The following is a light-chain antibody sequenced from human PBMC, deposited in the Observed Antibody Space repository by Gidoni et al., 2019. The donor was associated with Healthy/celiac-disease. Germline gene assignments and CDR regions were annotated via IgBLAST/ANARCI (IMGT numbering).Light chain of an antibody. CDR2: AAS. V-gene: IGKV1-39*01. J-gene: IGKJ1*01. Sequence: DIQMTQSPSSLSASVGDRVTITCRASQSISSYLNWYQQKPGKAHKLLIYAASSLQSGVPSRFSGSGSGTDFTLTISSLQPEDFATYYCQQSESTPPWTFGQGTKVEIK. CDR3: QQSESTPPWT. CDR1: QSISSY.